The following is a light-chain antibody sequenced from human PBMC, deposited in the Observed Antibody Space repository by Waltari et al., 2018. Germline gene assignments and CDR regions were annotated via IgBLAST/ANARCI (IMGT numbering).Light chain of an antibody. CDR1: QNIGNY. Sequence: IVLTQSPGTLSLSPGGRATLTCRASQNIGNYLAWYQQKPGKAPRLLIYGASSRAAGIPYRFSGSGSGADFSLTISRLEPEDFAVYYCQHHVRLPATFGQGTKV. V-gene: IGKV3-20*01. CDR2: GAS. J-gene: IGKJ1*01. CDR3: QHHVRLPAT.